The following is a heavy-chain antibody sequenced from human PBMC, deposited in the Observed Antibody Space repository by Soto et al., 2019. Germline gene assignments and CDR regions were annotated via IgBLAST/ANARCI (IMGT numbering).Heavy chain of an antibody. J-gene: IGHJ3*02. CDR2: ISENGGSRGGT. D-gene: IGHD2-21*01. CDR1: GFTFSKFA. V-gene: IGHV3-23*01. Sequence: GGSVRLSCMASGFTFSKFAMNWVRQAPGQGLEWVASISENGGSRGGTYYADSVKGRFTISRDNSKNTLYLQLDSLTGADSAIYYCASAKAVVIAALGIWGQGTMVTVSS. CDR3: ASAKAVVIAALGI.